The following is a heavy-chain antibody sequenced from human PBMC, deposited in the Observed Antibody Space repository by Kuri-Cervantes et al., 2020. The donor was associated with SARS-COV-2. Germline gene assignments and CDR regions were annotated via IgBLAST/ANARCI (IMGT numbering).Heavy chain of an antibody. CDR1: GGSISSYY. D-gene: IGHD2-15*01. Sequence: ESLKISCTVSGGSISSYYWSWIRQPAGKGLEWIGRIYTSGSTNYNPSLKSRVTMSVDTSKNQFSLKLSSVTAADTAVYYCARVGCKSRLGGSCYSKMNWFDPWGQGTLVTVSS. CDR2: IYTSGST. CDR3: ARVGCKSRLGGSCYSKMNWFDP. J-gene: IGHJ5*02. V-gene: IGHV4-4*07.